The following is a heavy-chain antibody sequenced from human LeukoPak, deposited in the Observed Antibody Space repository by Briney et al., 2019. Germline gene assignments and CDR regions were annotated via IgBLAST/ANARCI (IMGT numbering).Heavy chain of an antibody. CDR1: GFAFSSYS. V-gene: IGHV3-21*01. CDR2: ISSSSSYI. CDR3: ARVVTTFHFDY. D-gene: IGHD2/OR15-2a*01. J-gene: IGHJ4*02. Sequence: GGSLRLSCAASGFAFSSYSMNWVRQAPGKGLEWVSSISSSSSYIYYADSVKGRFTISRDNAKNSLYLQMNSLRAEDTAVYYCARVVTTFHFDYWGQGTLVTVSS.